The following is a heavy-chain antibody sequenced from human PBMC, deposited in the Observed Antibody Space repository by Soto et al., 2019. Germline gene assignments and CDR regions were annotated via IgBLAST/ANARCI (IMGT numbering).Heavy chain of an antibody. CDR1: GGSISTSNW. Sequence: SXTLSLTCAVSGGSISTSNWWSWVRHPPGKGLEWIGEVYRTGSTNYNPSLESRLTIPVDKSKNQFSLKLTSVTAADTAVYYCARARATIAAAAIFDCWGQGTLVTVSS. CDR2: VYRTGST. CDR3: ARARATIAAAAIFDC. D-gene: IGHD6-13*01. V-gene: IGHV4-4*02. J-gene: IGHJ4*02.